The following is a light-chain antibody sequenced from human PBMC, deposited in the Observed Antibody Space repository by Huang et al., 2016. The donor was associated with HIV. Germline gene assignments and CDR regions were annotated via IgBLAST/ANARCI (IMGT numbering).Light chain of an antibody. J-gene: IGKJ1*01. CDR3: QQYNNWPWT. CDR2: GAS. CDR1: QSVSFD. V-gene: IGKV3-15*01. Sequence: EIVTTQSPATLSVSPGERATLSCRATQSVSFDLAGYQQRGGQAPRLLIYGASTRATGIPARFSGSGSGTEFTLTISSLQSEDFAVYYCQQYNNWPWTFGQGTKVEIE.